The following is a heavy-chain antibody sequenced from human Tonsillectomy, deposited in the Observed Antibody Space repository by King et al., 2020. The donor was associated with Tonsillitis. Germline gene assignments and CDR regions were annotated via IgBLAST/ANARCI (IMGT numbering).Heavy chain of an antibody. V-gene: IGHV4-61*02. CDR2: IYATGTT. D-gene: IGHD6-6*01. CDR3: ARGSSSSIAFDI. CDR1: GDSITSGGFF. J-gene: IGHJ3*02. Sequence: PLQESGPGLVKPSQTLSLTCTVSGDSITSGGFFWIWIRQSAAKGLEWIGRIYATGTTNSNPSLKSRVTLSIDTTENQFSLTLHSLTATDPAVYYCARGSSSSIAFDIWGQGTMVTVSS.